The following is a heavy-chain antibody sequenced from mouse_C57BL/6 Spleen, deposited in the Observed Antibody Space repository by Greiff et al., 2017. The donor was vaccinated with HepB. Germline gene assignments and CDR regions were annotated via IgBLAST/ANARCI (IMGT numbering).Heavy chain of an antibody. J-gene: IGHJ4*01. CDR3: ARSNWDGAMDY. CDR1: GFTFTDYY. V-gene: IGHV7-3*01. CDR2: IRNKANGYTT. Sequence: VQLKESGGGLVQPGGSLSLSCAASGFTFTDYYMSWVRQPPGKALEWLGFIRNKANGYTTEYSASVKGRFTISRDNSQSILYLQMNALRAEDSATYYCARSNWDGAMDYWGQGTSVTVSS. D-gene: IGHD4-1*01.